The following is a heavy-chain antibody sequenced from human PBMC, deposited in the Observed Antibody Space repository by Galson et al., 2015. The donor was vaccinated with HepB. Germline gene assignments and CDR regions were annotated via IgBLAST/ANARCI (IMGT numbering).Heavy chain of an antibody. CDR3: ARLGHEGYHYYGMDV. J-gene: IGHJ6*02. CDR1: GYSFRNYW. Sequence: SCKASGYSFRNYWIGWVRQMPGKGLQCMGIIYPGDSETRYSPSFQGQVTISADKSINTAYLQWRSLKASDTAMYYCARLGHEGYHYYGMDVWGQGTTVTVSS. D-gene: IGHD2-2*01. CDR2: IYPGDSET. V-gene: IGHV5-51*01.